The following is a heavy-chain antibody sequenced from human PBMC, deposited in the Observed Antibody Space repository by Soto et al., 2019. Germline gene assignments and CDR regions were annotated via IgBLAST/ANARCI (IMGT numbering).Heavy chain of an antibody. V-gene: IGHV6-1*01. D-gene: IGHD1-1*01. J-gene: IGHJ4*02. Sequence: SQTLSLPAAISGARGSRNSAARNWIRASTSRGLEWVGRTYYRSKWYNVYAVSVKSRMTINPDTSKNQFSLQLNSVTPDDTAVYYCARDLTGTVVFPCDYWGQGTMVTVSS. CDR1: GARGSRNSAA. CDR3: ARDLTGTVVFPCDY. CDR2: TYYRSKWYN.